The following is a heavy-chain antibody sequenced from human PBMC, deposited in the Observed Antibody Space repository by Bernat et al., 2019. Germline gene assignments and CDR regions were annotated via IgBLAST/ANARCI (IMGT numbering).Heavy chain of an antibody. CDR3: ARDLPGSGWYFDL. V-gene: IGHV4-4*02. Sequence: QVQLQESGPGLVKPSGTLSLTCAVSGGSISSSNWWSWVRQPPGKGLAWIGEIYHSGSTNYNPSLKSRVTISVDKSTNQFSLKLSSVTAADTAVYYCARDLPGSGWYFDLWGRGTLVTVSS. D-gene: IGHD1-14*01. J-gene: IGHJ2*01. CDR1: GGSISSSNW. CDR2: IYHSGST.